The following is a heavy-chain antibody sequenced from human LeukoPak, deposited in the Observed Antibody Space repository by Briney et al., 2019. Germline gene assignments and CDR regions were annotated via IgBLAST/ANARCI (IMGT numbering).Heavy chain of an antibody. CDR2: IYYSGST. Sequence: PSETLSLTCTVSGGSISSGGYYWSWIRQHPGKGLEWIGYIYYSGSTYYNPSLKSRVTISVDTSKNQFSLRLTSVTAADTAVYYCARHVGYSTSGFPPAHFDYWGQGALVTVSS. CDR3: ARHVGYSTSGFPPAHFDY. J-gene: IGHJ4*02. D-gene: IGHD6-13*01. CDR1: GGSISSGGYY. V-gene: IGHV4-31*03.